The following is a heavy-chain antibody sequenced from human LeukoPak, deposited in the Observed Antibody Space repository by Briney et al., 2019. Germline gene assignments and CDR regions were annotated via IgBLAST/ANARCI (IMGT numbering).Heavy chain of an antibody. D-gene: IGHD3-16*02. CDR3: ARGVKGRPRLRLRELSWDNWFDP. CDR1: GGSLCVYY. J-gene: IGHJ5*02. V-gene: IGHV4-34*01. Sequence: SDTLSLPCAVYGGSLCVYYWSWIRQPPGKGRECSGELNHSGSTNHHPSLKSRVTTSVDTSKNQFSLKLSSVTAAETAVYYCARGVKGRPRLRLRELSWDNWFDPWGQGTLVTVSS. CDR2: LNHSGST.